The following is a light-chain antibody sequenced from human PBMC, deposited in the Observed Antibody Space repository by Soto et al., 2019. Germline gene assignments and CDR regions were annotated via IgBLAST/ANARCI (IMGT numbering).Light chain of an antibody. CDR1: PSVPNF. Sequence: EIVLTQSPATLSLSPGDRATLSCRASPSVPNFLAWYQQKPGQAPRLLIYGASSRATGIPDRFSGSGSGTDFTLTISRLEPEDFALYYCQQYGGSPRTFGQGTKVEL. CDR2: GAS. CDR3: QQYGGSPRT. J-gene: IGKJ1*01. V-gene: IGKV3-20*01.